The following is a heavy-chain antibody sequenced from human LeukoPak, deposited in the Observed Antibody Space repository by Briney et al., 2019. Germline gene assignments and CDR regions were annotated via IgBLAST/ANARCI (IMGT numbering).Heavy chain of an antibody. D-gene: IGHD6-19*01. Sequence: SLRLSFAASGFTFYYYAMHWVRPAPGKGLEWVSGISWNSGSIGYADSVKGRFTISRDNAKNSLYLQMNSLRAEDTALYYCAKERGLAVAGTNFDYWGQGTLVTVSS. CDR1: GFTFYYYA. CDR3: AKERGLAVAGTNFDY. V-gene: IGHV3-9*01. J-gene: IGHJ4*02. CDR2: ISWNSGSI.